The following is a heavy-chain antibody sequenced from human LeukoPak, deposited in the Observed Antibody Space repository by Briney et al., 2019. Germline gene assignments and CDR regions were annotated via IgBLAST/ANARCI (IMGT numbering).Heavy chain of an antibody. CDR3: ARLYSSSSFDLDY. CDR1: GDSISSNY. J-gene: IGHJ4*02. V-gene: IGHV4-59*01. Sequence: SETLSLTCTVSGDSISSNYWSWIRQPPGKGLEWIGYIYYSGSTNYNPSLKSRVTISVDTSKNQFSLKLSSVTAADTAVYYCARLYSSSSFDLDYWGQGTLVTVSS. CDR2: IYYSGST. D-gene: IGHD6-13*01.